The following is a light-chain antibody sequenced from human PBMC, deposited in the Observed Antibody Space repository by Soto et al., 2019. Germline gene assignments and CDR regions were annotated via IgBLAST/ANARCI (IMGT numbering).Light chain of an antibody. V-gene: IGKV1-12*02. J-gene: IGKJ3*01. Sequence: DIQMTQSPSSVSASVGDRVTIACRASQDISSWLAWYQQKPGKAPKLLVFAASSLQAGVPSRFSGSGSGTDFTLTISSLQPEDFAPYYCQQADSFPFTFGPGTKVDIK. CDR2: AAS. CDR3: QQADSFPFT. CDR1: QDISSW.